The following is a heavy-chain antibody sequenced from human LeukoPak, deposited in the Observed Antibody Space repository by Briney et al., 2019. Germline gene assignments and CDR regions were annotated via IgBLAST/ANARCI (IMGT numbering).Heavy chain of an antibody. Sequence: ASVKVSCKASGYTFTGYYMHWVRQAPGQGLEWMGWINPNSGGTNYAQKFQGRVTMTRDTSINTAYMELSRLRSDDMAVYYCARGPTAIPYYYYMDVWGKGTTVTVSS. D-gene: IGHD2-2*02. CDR1: GYTFTGYY. V-gene: IGHV1-2*02. CDR2: INPNSGGT. J-gene: IGHJ6*03. CDR3: ARGPTAIPYYYYMDV.